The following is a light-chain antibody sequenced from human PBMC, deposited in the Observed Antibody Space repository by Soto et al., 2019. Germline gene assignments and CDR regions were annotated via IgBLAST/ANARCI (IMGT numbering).Light chain of an antibody. CDR3: QQYSSSPLT. Sequence: EIVLTQSPGTLSLSPGERATLSCRASQFINSNYLAWYRQKPGQAPRLLIYGASSRATGFPDRFSGSGSGTDFTLTISRLEPDDFAVYYCQQYSSSPLTFGQGTRLEIK. CDR1: QFINSNY. J-gene: IGKJ5*01. V-gene: IGKV3-20*01. CDR2: GAS.